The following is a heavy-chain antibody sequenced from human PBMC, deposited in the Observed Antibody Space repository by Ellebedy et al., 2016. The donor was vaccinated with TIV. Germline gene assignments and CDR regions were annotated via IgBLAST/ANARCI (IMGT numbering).Heavy chain of an antibody. CDR2: ISGSGGST. CDR1: GFTFSSYA. J-gene: IGHJ6*04. CDR3: AKELGGRVVVPAARGMDV. V-gene: IGHV3-23*01. Sequence: GESLKISXAASGFTFSSYAMSWVRQAPGKGLEWVSAISGSGGSTYYADSVKGRFTISRDNSKNTLYLQMNSLRAEDTAVYYCAKELGGRVVVPAARGMDVWGKGTTVTVSS. D-gene: IGHD2-2*01.